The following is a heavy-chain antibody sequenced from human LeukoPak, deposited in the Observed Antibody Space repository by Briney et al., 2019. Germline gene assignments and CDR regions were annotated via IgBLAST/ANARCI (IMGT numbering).Heavy chain of an antibody. D-gene: IGHD3-3*01. V-gene: IGHV1-2*02. J-gene: IGHJ5*02. CDR3: ARDYDFWSGYSGYNWFDP. CDR1: GYTFTGYY. Sequence: ASVKVSCKASGYTFTGYYMHWVRQAPGQGLEWMGWINPNSDGTNYAQKFQGRVTMTRDTSISTAYMELSRLRSDDTAVYYCARDYDFWSGYSGYNWFDPWGQGTLVTVSS. CDR2: INPNSDGT.